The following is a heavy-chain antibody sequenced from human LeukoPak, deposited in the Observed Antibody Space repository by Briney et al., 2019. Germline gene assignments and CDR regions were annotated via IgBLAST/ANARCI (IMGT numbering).Heavy chain of an antibody. CDR2: MNPNSGNT. D-gene: IGHD6-13*01. CDR1: GYTFTSYD. Sequence: ASVKVSCKASGYTFTSYDINWVRQATGQGLEWMGWMNPNSGNTGYAQKFQGRVTMTRNTSISTAYMELSSLRSEDTAVYYCASVLPGIAAAGTALYYYYGMDVWGQGTTVTVSS. J-gene: IGHJ6*02. V-gene: IGHV1-8*01. CDR3: ASVLPGIAAAGTALYYYYGMDV.